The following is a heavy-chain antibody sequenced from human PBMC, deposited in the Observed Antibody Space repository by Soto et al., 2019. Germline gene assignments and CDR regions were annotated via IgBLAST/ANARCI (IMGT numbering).Heavy chain of an antibody. CDR1: GFTVSSNY. CDR2: IYSGGST. D-gene: IGHD3-22*01. V-gene: IGHV3-53*01. CDR3: ARDLNYYDSSGYYLPS. Sequence: PGGSLRLSCAASGFTVSSNYMSWVRQAPGKGLEWVSVIYSGGSTYYADSVKGRFTISRGNSKNTLYLQMNSLRAEDTAVYYCARDLNYYDSSGYYLPSWGQGTLVTVSS. J-gene: IGHJ4*02.